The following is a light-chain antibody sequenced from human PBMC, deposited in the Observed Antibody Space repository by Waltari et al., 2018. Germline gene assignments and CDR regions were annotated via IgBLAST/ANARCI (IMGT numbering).Light chain of an antibody. CDR2: RND. CDR3: AAWDDRLNAVV. V-gene: IGLV1-44*01. J-gene: IGLJ2*01. Sequence: QSLLTQPPSASGNPGQRVTIPCSGSNSNIGSNTVTWYQQLPGMAPKLLIYRNDQRPSGVPDRFSDSKSGTSASLAISGLQSDDESIFYCAAWDDRLNAVVFGGGTKLTVL. CDR1: NSNIGSNT.